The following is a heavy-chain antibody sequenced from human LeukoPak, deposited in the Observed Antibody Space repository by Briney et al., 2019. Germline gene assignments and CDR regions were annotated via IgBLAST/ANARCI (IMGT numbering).Heavy chain of an antibody. CDR2: ISPYNGNR. Sequence: ASVKVSCKASGYTFTKYGITWVRQSPGQGLEWMGWISPYNGNRNYAQKLQDRVTMTTDTSTSTAYMEPRSLRSDDTAVYYCARGRGVYASSSTTFDYWGQRTLGSASS. D-gene: IGHD6-6*01. CDR1: GYTFTKYG. CDR3: ARGRGVYASSSTTFDY. J-gene: IGHJ4*02. V-gene: IGHV1-18*01.